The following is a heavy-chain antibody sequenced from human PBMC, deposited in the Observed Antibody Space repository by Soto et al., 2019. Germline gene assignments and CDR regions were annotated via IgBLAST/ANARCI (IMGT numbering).Heavy chain of an antibody. CDR2: FYSGGST. CDR3: ATYSSLDY. CDR1: GFTFSNGW. D-gene: IGHD6-13*01. Sequence: WVSLRPSCAASGFTFSNGWMSWVRQAPGKGLEVGSLFYSGGSTYYADSVKGRFTISRDNSKNTLYLQMNSLRAEDTAVYYCATYSSLDYWGQGTLVTVSS. V-gene: IGHV3-53*01. J-gene: IGHJ4*02.